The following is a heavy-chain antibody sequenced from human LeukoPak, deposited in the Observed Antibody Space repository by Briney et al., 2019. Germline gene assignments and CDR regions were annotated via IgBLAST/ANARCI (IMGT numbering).Heavy chain of an antibody. J-gene: IGHJ4*02. Sequence: GGSLRLSCAASGFTFRTYAMSWVRQAPGKGLEWVSSISDSGGYTFYADSVKGRFTISRDNSKNTVYLQMNSLRAEDTAVYYCAKGGSYRSQPYFDYWGQGTPVTVSS. CDR2: ISDSGGYT. CDR3: AKGGSYRSQPYFDY. D-gene: IGHD3-16*02. CDR1: GFTFRTYA. V-gene: IGHV3-23*01.